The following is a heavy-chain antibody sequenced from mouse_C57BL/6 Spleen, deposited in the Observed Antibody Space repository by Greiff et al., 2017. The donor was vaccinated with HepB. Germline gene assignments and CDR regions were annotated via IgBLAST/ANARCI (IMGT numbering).Heavy chain of an antibody. CDR3: ARRELGRAWFAY. CDR1: GYTFTSYW. D-gene: IGHD4-1*01. V-gene: IGHV1-69*01. Sequence: QVHVKQPGAELVMPGASVKLSCKASGYTFTSYWMHWVKQRPGQGLEWIGEIDPSDSYTNYNQKFKGKSTLTVDKSSSTAYMQLSSLTSEDSAVYYCARRELGRAWFAYWGQGTLVTVSA. J-gene: IGHJ3*01. CDR2: IDPSDSYT.